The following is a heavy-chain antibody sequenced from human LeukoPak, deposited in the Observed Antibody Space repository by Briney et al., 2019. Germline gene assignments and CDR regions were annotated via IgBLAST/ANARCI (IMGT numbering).Heavy chain of an antibody. CDR2: IIPIFGTA. CDR3: ARGAGSPFYYYGMDV. CDR1: GGTFSSYA. V-gene: IGHV1-69*13. J-gene: IGHJ6*02. D-gene: IGHD3-10*01. Sequence: GASVKVSCKASGGTFSSYAISWVRQAPGQGLEWMGGIIPIFGTANYAQKFQGRVTITADESTSTAYMELSSLRSEDTAVYYCARGAGSPFYYYGMDVWGQGTTVTVSS.